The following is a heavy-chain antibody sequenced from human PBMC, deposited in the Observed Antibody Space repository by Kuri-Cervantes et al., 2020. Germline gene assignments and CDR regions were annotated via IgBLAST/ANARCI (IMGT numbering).Heavy chain of an antibody. CDR3: ARRGILAYCGGDCSNDAFDI. D-gene: IGHD2-21*02. CDR2: IYYSGST. CDR1: GGSVSSGSYY. V-gene: IGHV4-61*01. Sequence: SETLSLTCTVSGGSVSSGSYYWSWIRQPPGKGLEWIGYIYYSGSTNYNPSLKSRVTISVDKSKNQFSLKQTSVTAADTAVYYCARRGILAYCGGDCSNDAFDIWGQGTMVTVSS. J-gene: IGHJ3*02.